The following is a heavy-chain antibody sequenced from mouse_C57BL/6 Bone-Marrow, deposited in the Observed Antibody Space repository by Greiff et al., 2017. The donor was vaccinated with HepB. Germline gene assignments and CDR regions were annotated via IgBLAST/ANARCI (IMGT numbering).Heavy chain of an antibody. CDR3: ARQGDGRGYAMDD. D-gene: IGHD2-3*01. CDR1: GFTFSSYG. CDR2: ISSGGSYT. V-gene: IGHV5-6*01. J-gene: IGHJ4*01. Sequence: EVKLMESGGDLVKPGGSLKLSCAASGFTFSSYGMSWVRQTPDKRLEWVATISSGGSYTYYPDSVKGRFTISRDNAKNTLYLQMSSLKSEDTAMYYCARQGDGRGYAMDDWGQGTSVTVSS.